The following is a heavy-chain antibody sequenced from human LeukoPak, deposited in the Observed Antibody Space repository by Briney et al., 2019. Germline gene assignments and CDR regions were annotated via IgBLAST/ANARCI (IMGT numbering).Heavy chain of an antibody. V-gene: IGHV1-46*01. CDR3: ARSSAYYNEADI. Sequence: ASVKVSCKTSGYTFTSYYMHWVRQAPGQGLEWMGIINPSGGSKTYAQNFQGRLTMTSATSTSTVYMELSSLSSEDTAVYYCARSSAYYNEADIWGQGTMVTVSS. CDR1: GYTFTSYY. D-gene: IGHD3-9*01. CDR2: INPSGGSK. J-gene: IGHJ3*02.